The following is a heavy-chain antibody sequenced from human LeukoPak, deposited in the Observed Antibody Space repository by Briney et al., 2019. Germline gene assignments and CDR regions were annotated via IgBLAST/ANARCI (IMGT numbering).Heavy chain of an antibody. CDR2: IYYSGST. Sequence: IPSGTLSLTCTVSGGSISSSSYYWGWIRQPPGKGLEWIGSIYYSGSTYYNPSLKSRVTISVDTSKNQFSLKLSSVTAADTAVYYCARREVGWYYFDYWGQGTLVTVSS. J-gene: IGHJ4*02. CDR3: ARREVGWYYFDY. D-gene: IGHD6-19*01. V-gene: IGHV4-39*01. CDR1: GGSISSSSYY.